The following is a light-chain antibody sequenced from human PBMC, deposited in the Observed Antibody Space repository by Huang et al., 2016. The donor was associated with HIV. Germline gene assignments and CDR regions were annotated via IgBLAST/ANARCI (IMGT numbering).Light chain of an antibody. Sequence: DIVMTQSPDSLAVSLGERATINGKSSQSLLYNSNNKNYLAWYQQKPGQPPNLLIYWASSRKAGVPDRFSGSGSETDFTLTISSLQAEDVAVYYCQQHYSSPPTFGQGTKLEIK. J-gene: IGKJ2*01. CDR2: WAS. V-gene: IGKV4-1*01. CDR1: QSLLYNSNNKNY. CDR3: QQHYSSPPT.